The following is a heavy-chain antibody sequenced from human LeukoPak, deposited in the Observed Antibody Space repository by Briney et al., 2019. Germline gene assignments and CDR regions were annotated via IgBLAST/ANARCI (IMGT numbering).Heavy chain of an antibody. Sequence: SETLSLTCAVYGGSFSGYYWSWIRQPPGKGLEWIGEINHSGSTNYNPSLKSRVTISVDTSKNQFSLKLSSVTAADTAVYYCARWGYYGSGNDFRFDPWGQGTLVTVSS. CDR1: GGSFSGYY. D-gene: IGHD3-10*01. J-gene: IGHJ5*02. CDR2: INHSGST. V-gene: IGHV4-34*01. CDR3: ARWGYYGSGNDFRFDP.